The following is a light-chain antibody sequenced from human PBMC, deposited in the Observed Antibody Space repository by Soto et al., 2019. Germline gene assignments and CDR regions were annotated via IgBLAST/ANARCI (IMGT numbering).Light chain of an antibody. CDR3: QQRSRWPPVT. CDR2: DVA. Sequence: EVVLTQSPATLSLSPGDRATLSCRASQSIGYYLNWYQQNPGQAPRLLIYDVANTAAGIPGRFRGSGSGTNFTLTITSLEPEDFAVYYCQQRSRWPPVTFGGGTKVEPK. J-gene: IGKJ4*01. V-gene: IGKV3-11*01. CDR1: QSIGYY.